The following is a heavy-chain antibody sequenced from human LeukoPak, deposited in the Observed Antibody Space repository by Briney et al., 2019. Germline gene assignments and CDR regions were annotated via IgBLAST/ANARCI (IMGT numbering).Heavy chain of an antibody. V-gene: IGHV1-69*13. CDR1: GGTFSSNA. Sequence: SVKVSCKXSGGTFSSNAISWVRQAPRQGLEWMGGIIPIFGTANYAQKFQGRVTITADESTSTAYMELSSLRSEDTAVYYCARLPPDYSRPRDYWGQGTLVTVSS. J-gene: IGHJ4*02. CDR3: ARLPPDYSRPRDY. CDR2: IIPIFGTA. D-gene: IGHD4-11*01.